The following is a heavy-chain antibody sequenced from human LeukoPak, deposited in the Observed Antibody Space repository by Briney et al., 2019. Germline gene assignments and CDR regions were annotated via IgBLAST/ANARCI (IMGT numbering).Heavy chain of an antibody. CDR2: IYYSGST. J-gene: IGHJ6*03. CDR1: GGSISSSSYY. Sequence: SETLSLTCTVSGGSISSSSYYWGWIRQPPGKGLEWIGSIYYSGSTYYNPSLKSRVTISVDTSKNQFSLKLSSVTAADTAVYYCARVLLPTRDFWSGYYTYYYMDVWGKGTTVTVSS. V-gene: IGHV4-39*07. D-gene: IGHD3-3*01. CDR3: ARVLLPTRDFWSGYYTYYYMDV.